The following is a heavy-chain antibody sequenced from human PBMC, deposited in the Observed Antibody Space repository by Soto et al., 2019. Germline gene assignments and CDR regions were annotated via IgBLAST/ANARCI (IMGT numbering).Heavy chain of an antibody. Sequence: SLRLGCAATGCGGSSYDLNWARQAPGRPQEWVSYLSSTGSSIYYADSVKGRFTASRDNAKNSVYLQMNSLRAEDTALYSFSRAPGVASRRRYWRQG. CDR1: GCGGSSYD. CDR2: LSSTGSSI. CDR3: SRAPGVASRRRY. J-gene: IGHJ1*01. V-gene: IGHV3-48*03. D-gene: IGHD5-12*01.